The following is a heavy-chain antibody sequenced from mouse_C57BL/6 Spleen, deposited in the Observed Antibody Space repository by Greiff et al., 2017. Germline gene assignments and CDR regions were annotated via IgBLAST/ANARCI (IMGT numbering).Heavy chain of an antibody. CDR3: ARSLYGNYPDYYAMDY. Sequence: VQLKESGGGLVQPGGSLSLSCAASGFTFTDYYMSWVRQPPGKALEWLGFIRNKANGYTTEYSASVKGRFTISRDNSQSIFYLQMNALRAEDSATYYCARSLYGNYPDYYAMDYWGQGTSVTVSS. D-gene: IGHD2-10*02. J-gene: IGHJ4*01. CDR1: GFTFTDYY. CDR2: IRNKANGYTT. V-gene: IGHV7-3*01.